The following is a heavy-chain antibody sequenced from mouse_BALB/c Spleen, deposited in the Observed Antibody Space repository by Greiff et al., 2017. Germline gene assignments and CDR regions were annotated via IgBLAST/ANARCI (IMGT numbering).Heavy chain of an antibody. Sequence: EVQLQQSGAELVRPGALVKLSCKASGFNINDYYMHWVKQRPEQGLEWIGWIDPENGNTIYDPKFQGKASITADTSSNTAYLQLSSLTSEDTAVYYCGRGGTVGEGYAMDYWGQGTSVTVSS. CDR1: GFNINDYY. D-gene: IGHD1-1*01. V-gene: IGHV14-1*02. CDR3: GRGGTVGEGYAMDY. J-gene: IGHJ4*01. CDR2: IDPENGNT.